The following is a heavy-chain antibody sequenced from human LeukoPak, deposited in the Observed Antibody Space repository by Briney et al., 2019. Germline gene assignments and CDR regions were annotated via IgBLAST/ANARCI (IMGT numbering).Heavy chain of an antibody. CDR3: ASGTHANGWSN. J-gene: IGHJ4*02. D-gene: IGHD6-19*01. CDR1: GDSVSSNSCA. V-gene: IGHV6-1*01. CDR2: TYYRSKFYN. Sequence: SQTLSLTCAISGDSVSSNSCAWNWLRQSPSRGLEWLGRTYYRSKFYNDYAPSVKSRITINPDTSKNQFSLQLNSVTPEDTAVYYCASGTHANGWSNWGQGTLVTVSS.